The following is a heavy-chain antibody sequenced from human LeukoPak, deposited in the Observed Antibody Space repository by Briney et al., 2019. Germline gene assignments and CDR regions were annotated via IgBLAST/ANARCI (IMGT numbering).Heavy chain of an antibody. CDR1: GFTLTDYW. D-gene: IGHD3-10*01. J-gene: IGHJ4*02. Sequence: GGSLRLSCAASGFTLTDYWMTWVRQTPGKGLEWVAVISYDGSNKYYADSVKGRFTISRDNSKNTLYLQMNSLRAEDTAVYYCAKGPSLLWFGELSPPFDYWGQGTLVTVSS. V-gene: IGHV3-30*18. CDR3: AKGPSLLWFGELSPPFDY. CDR2: ISYDGSNK.